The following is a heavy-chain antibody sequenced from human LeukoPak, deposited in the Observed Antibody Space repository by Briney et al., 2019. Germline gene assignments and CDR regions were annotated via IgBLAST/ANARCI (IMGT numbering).Heavy chain of an antibody. V-gene: IGHV3-11*04. Sequence: GSLRLSCAASGFAFSDYYMSWIRQAPGKGLEWVSYISSSGSTIYYADSVKGRFTISRDNAKNSLYLQMNSLRAEDTAVYYCARDGVYSSSWTQGAFDYWGQGTLVTVSS. CDR2: ISSSGSTI. D-gene: IGHD6-13*01. CDR3: ARDGVYSSSWTQGAFDY. J-gene: IGHJ4*02. CDR1: GFAFSDYY.